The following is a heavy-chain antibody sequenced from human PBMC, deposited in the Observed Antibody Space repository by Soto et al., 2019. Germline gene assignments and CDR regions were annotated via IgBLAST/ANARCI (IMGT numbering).Heavy chain of an antibody. V-gene: IGHV1-46*01. CDR1: GYIVTSYQ. Sequence: ASVKVSCKAFGYIVTSYQSDWDRRAPGQGLEWMGIINPSGGSTSYAQKFQGRVTMSRETSTSTVYMELSSLRSEDTAVYYWARDLAAAAGPSLDYWGQGTLVTVSS. D-gene: IGHD6-13*01. CDR3: ARDLAAAAGPSLDY. J-gene: IGHJ4*02. CDR2: INPSGGST.